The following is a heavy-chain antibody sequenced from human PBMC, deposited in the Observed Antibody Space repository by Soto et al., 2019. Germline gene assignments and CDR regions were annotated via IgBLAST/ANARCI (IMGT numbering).Heavy chain of an antibody. CDR1: GFTASSNY. CDR3: ARAAGYYDSSSYYFRYYWHFDL. J-gene: IGHJ2*01. V-gene: IGHV3-66*01. CDR2: IYSGGIT. Sequence: EVQLVESGGGLVQPGGSLRLSCAASGFTASSNYMNWVRQAPGKGLEWVSVIYSGGITNYADSVKGRFTISRDNSKNAVYLHMSSLRTEDTAVYYCARAAGYYDSSSYYFRYYWHFDLWGRGTLVTVSS. D-gene: IGHD3-22*01.